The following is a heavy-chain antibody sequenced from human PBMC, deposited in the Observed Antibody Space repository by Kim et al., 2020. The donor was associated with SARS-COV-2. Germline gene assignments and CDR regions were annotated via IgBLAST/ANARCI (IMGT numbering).Heavy chain of an antibody. V-gene: IGHV1-3*01. CDR3: ARDRRGSGSYPPHFYFDY. Sequence: QGRVTITRDTSASTAYMELSSLRSEDTAVYYCARDRRGSGSYPPHFYFDYWGQGTLVTVSS. J-gene: IGHJ4*02. D-gene: IGHD3-10*01.